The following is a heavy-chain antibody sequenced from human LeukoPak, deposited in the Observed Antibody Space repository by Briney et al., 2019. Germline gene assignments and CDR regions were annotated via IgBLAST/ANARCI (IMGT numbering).Heavy chain of an antibody. V-gene: IGHV4-30-4*08. D-gene: IGHD1-26*01. CDR2: IYYSGST. CDR1: GGSISSGDYY. J-gene: IGHJ4*02. CDR3: ARQGIVGATGVGFDY. Sequence: SQTLSLTCTVSGGSISSGDYYWSWIRQPPGKGLKWIGYIYYSGSTYYNPSLKSRVTISVDTSKNQFSLKLSSVTAADTAVYYCARQGIVGATGVGFDYWGQGTLVTVSS.